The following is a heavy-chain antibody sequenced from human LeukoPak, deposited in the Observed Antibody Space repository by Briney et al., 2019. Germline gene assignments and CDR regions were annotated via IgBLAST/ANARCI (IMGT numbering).Heavy chain of an antibody. V-gene: IGHV3-33*01. Sequence: GGSLRLSCAASGFTFSGYGMHWVRQAPGKGLEWVAVIWYDGSNKYYADSVKGRFTISRDNSKNTLYLQMNSLRAEDTAVYYCATDLDYGGNSVLDYWGQGTLVTVSS. D-gene: IGHD4-23*01. CDR3: ATDLDYGGNSVLDY. J-gene: IGHJ4*02. CDR2: IWYDGSNK. CDR1: GFTFSGYG.